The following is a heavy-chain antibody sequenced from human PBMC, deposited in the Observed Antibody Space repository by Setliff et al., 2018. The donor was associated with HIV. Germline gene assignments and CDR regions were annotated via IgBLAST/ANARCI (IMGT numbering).Heavy chain of an antibody. CDR3: GRQVPVPGVAVTPNDY. CDR2: IYTSGST. CDR1: GGSMSTYY. V-gene: IGHV4-59*08. D-gene: IGHD3-3*01. Sequence: SETLSLTCTVSGGSMSTYYWSWIRQPPGKGLEWIGYIYTSGSTNYNPSLRSRVTISVDTSRNQFTLKLSSVTAADTAVYYCGRQVPVPGVAVTPNDYWGQGTLVTVSS. J-gene: IGHJ4*02.